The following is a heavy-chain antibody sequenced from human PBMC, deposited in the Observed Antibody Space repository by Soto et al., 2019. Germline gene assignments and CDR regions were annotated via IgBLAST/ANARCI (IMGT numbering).Heavy chain of an antibody. V-gene: IGHV1-18*01. D-gene: IGHD2-2*01. J-gene: IGHJ6*02. CDR2: ISAYDGNT. CDR1: GYTFTSYG. CDR3: ARGCSSTSCYGGPYGLDV. Sequence: QVQLVQSGAEVKKPGASVKVSCKASGYTFTSYGISWVRQAPGQGLEWMGWISAYDGNTNYAQKLQGRVTMTTDTSTSTAYMELRSLRSDDTAVYYCARGCSSTSCYGGPYGLDVWGQGTTVTVSS.